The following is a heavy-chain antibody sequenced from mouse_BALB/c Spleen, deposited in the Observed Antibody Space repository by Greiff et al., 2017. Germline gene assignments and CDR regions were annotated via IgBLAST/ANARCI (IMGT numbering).Heavy chain of an antibody. Sequence: VQRVESGPGLVAPSQSLSITCTVSGFSLTSYGVHWVRQPPGKGLEWLGVIWAGGSTNYNSALMSRLSISKDNSKSQVFLKMNSLQTDDTAMYYCARDPIYGYDYAMDYWGQGTSVTVSS. V-gene: IGHV2-9*02. D-gene: IGHD2-2*01. CDR3: ARDPIYGYDYAMDY. J-gene: IGHJ4*01. CDR1: GFSLTSYG. CDR2: IWAGGST.